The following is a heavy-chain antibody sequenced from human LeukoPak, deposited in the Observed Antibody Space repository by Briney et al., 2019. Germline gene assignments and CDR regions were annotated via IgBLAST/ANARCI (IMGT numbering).Heavy chain of an antibody. D-gene: IGHD2-15*01. CDR3: ARVGGYCSGGSCYSVVFDY. Sequence: GGSLRLSCAASGFTFSDYYMSWIRQAPGKGLEWVSYISSSGSTIYYADSVKGRFTISRDNAKNSLYLQMNSLRAEDTVVYYCARVGGYCSGGSCYSVVFDYWGQGTLVTVSS. CDR2: ISSSGSTI. V-gene: IGHV3-11*01. CDR1: GFTFSDYY. J-gene: IGHJ4*02.